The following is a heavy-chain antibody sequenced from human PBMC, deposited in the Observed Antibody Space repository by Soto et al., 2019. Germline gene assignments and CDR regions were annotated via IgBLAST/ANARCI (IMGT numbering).Heavy chain of an antibody. CDR2: SSGSNGNT. Sequence: QVQLVQSGAEVKKPGASVKVSCKASGYTFTSYGWVRQAPGQGLEWMGWSSGSNGNTNYAQKLQGRGPMTTDTSTSTADMELRRLRSDDTAVYYCARVRAAPGSYYFDSWGQGTLVTVSS. D-gene: IGHD6-13*01. J-gene: IGHJ4*02. CDR1: GYTFTSYG. V-gene: IGHV1-18*01. CDR3: ARVRAAPGSYYFDS.